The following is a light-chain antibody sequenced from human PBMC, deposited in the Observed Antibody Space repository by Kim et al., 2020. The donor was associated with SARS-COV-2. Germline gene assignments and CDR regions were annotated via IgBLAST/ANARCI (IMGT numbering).Light chain of an antibody. Sequence: DIVMTQSPDSLAVPLGERATINCKSSQSVLYSSNNKNYLAWYQQKPGQPPKLLIYWASTRESGVPDRFSGSGSGTDFTLTISSLQAEDVAVYYCQQYYSTLPYTFGQGTKLEI. CDR2: WAS. J-gene: IGKJ2*01. CDR3: QQYYSTLPYT. V-gene: IGKV4-1*01. CDR1: QSVLYSSNNKNY.